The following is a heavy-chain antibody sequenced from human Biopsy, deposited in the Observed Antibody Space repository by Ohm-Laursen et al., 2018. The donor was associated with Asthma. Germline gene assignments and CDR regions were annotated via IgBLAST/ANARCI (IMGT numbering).Heavy chain of an antibody. Sequence: SDTLSLTCTVSGGSIRSHDWTWIRLPPGKGLEYIGDVSHTGSTNHNPSLKSRVTMSLDTSKNQFSLRLTSVTPADTAVYYCARLADCSGGACYSYGWFDPWGQGTRVTVSS. CDR3: ARLADCSGGACYSYGWFDP. J-gene: IGHJ5*02. D-gene: IGHD2-15*01. CDR2: VSHTGST. CDR1: GGSIRSHD. V-gene: IGHV4-59*07.